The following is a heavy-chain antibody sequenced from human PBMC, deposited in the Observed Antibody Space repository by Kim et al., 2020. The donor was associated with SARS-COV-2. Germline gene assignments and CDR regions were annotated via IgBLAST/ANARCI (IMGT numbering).Heavy chain of an antibody. CDR2: A. V-gene: IGHV1-69*01. Sequence: ANYAQKFQGRVTITADESTSTAYMELSSLRSEDTAVYYCATDGYGDYFDYWGQGTLVTVSS. D-gene: IGHD4-17*01. J-gene: IGHJ4*02. CDR3: ATDGYGDYFDY.